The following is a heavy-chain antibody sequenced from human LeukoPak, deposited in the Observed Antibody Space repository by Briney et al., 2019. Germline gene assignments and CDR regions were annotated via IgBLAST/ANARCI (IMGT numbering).Heavy chain of an antibody. CDR2: IYYSGST. V-gene: IGHV4-39*01. CDR1: GGSISSSSYY. CDR3: ARQRDAFDI. Sequence: SETLSLTCTVSGGSISSSSYYWGWIRQPPGKGLEWIGSIYYSGSTYYNPSLKSRVTISVDTSKNQFSLKLSSVTAADTAVYYCARQRDAFDIWGQGTMVTVS. J-gene: IGHJ3*02.